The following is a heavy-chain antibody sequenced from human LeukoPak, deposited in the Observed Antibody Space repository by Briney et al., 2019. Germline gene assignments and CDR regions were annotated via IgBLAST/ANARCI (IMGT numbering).Heavy chain of an antibody. CDR1: GYTFTNFG. J-gene: IGHJ5*02. V-gene: IGHV1-18*01. D-gene: IGHD3-22*01. CDR3: AQDVLDYYDRSKYVT. CDR2: ISGYNGNT. Sequence: ASVKVSCKTSGYTFTNFGISWVRHAPGQGLEWMGWISGYNGNTVYAQKFQGRVTMTTDTSTNIAYKELRSLRSADTAVYYCAQDVLDYYDRSKYVTWGQGTRVTVSS.